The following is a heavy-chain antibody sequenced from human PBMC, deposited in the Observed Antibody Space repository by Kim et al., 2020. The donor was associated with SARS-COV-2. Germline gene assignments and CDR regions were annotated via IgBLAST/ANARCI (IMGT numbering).Heavy chain of an antibody. J-gene: IGHJ6*02. D-gene: IGHD3-9*01. CDR2: IKSKTDGGTT. Sequence: GGSLRLSCAASGFTFSNAWMSWVRQAPGEGLEWVGRIKSKTDGGTTDYAAPVKGRFTISRDDSKNTPYLQMNSLKTEDTAVYYCTTDRSRWLYFDWLLPYYYYYGMDDWGQGTTVIVSS. CDR1: GFTFSNAW. V-gene: IGHV3-15*01. CDR3: TTDRSRWLYFDWLLPYYYYYGMDD.